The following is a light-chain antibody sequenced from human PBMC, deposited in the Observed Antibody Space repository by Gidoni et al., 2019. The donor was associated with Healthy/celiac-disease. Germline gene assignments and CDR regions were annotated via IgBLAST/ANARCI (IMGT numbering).Light chain of an antibody. CDR2: WAS. J-gene: IGKJ1*01. CDR1: QSVLYSSNNKNY. V-gene: IGKV4-1*01. CDR3: QQYYSTPGT. Sequence: DIVMTQSPDSLAVSLGERATINCKSSQSVLYSSNNKNYLAWYQQKPGQPPKLLIDWASTRESGVPDRFSGSGSGTDFTLNISSLQAEDVAVYYCQQYYSTPGTFGQGTKVEIK.